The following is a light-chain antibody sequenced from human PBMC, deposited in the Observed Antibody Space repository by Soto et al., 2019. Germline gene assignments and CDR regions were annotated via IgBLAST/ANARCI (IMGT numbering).Light chain of an antibody. CDR2: DVT. V-gene: IGLV2-11*01. Sequence: QSVLTQPRSVSGSPGQSVTISCTGTNSDVGGYNYVSWYQHHPGKAPKLIIYDVTKRPSGVPDRFSGSKSGNTASLTISGLQAEDEAEYYCCSYAGTYTFWVFGGGTKLTVL. J-gene: IGLJ3*02. CDR1: NSDVGGYNY. CDR3: CSYAGTYTFWV.